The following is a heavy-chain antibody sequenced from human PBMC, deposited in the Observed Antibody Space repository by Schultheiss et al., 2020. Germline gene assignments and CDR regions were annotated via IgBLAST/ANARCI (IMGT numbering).Heavy chain of an antibody. CDR1: GFTFSSYG. D-gene: IGHD3-9*01. J-gene: IGHJ6*02. V-gene: IGHV3-30*18. CDR2: ISYDGSNK. CDR3: AKDGPDDILTGYSYYYYGMDV. Sequence: GGSLRLSCGGSGFTFSSYGMHWVRQAPGKGLEWVAVISYDGSNKYYADSVKGRFTISRDNSKNTLYLQMNSLRAEDTAVYYCAKDGPDDILTGYSYYYYGMDVWGQGTTGTVSS.